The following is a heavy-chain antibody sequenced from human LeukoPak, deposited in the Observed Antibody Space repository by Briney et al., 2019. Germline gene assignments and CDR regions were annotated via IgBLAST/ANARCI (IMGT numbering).Heavy chain of an antibody. J-gene: IGHJ4*02. CDR3: ATEAKVEMATIDY. CDR1: GYTFTDYY. Sequence: ASVKISCKVSGYTFTDYYMHWVQQAPGKGLEWMGFVDPEDGETIYAEKFQGRVTITADTSTDTAYMELSSLRSEDTAVYYCATEAKVEMATIDYWGQGTLVTVSS. CDR2: VDPEDGET. D-gene: IGHD5-24*01. V-gene: IGHV1-69-2*01.